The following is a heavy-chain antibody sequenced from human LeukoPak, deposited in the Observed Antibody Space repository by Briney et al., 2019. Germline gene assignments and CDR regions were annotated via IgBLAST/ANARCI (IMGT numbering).Heavy chain of an antibody. CDR3: ARELGNYYRHYYYMDV. J-gene: IGHJ6*03. CDR2: INPKSGDT. Sequence: ASVKVSCKASGYTFNDYYIYWMRQAPGQGLEWMGWINPKSGDTHYAQNFQGRVTITRDTASTTIYMELRGLTSDDTAVYYCARELGNYYRHYYYMDVWGKGTTVTVSS. D-gene: IGHD1-26*01. CDR1: GYTFNDYY. V-gene: IGHV1-2*02.